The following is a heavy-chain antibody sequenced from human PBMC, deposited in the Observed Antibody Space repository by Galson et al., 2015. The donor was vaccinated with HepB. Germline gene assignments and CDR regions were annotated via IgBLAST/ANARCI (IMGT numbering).Heavy chain of an antibody. CDR3: ARVPVAAPYYYYYGMDV. CDR1: GGTFSSYA. Sequence: SVKVSCKASGGTFSSYAISWVRQAPGQGLEWMGGIIPIFGTANYAQKFQGRVTITADESTSTAYMELSSLRSEDTAVYYCARVPVAAPYYYYYGMDVWGQGTTVTVSS. D-gene: IGHD2-15*01. CDR2: IIPIFGTA. V-gene: IGHV1-69*13. J-gene: IGHJ6*02.